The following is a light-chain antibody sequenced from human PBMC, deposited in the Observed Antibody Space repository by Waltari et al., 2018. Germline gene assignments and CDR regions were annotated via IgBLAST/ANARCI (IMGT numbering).Light chain of an antibody. CDR2: GGS. CDR3: VQTIAFPFT. CDR1: QSLLYSNGNTY. Sequence: IVMTQTPLSLPITPGEPASISCRSSQSLLYSNGNTYLHWYLQKPGQSPQLLIYGGSNRASGVPDRFSGSGSGTDFTLKISKVEAEDVGVYYCVQTIAFPFTFGPGTKLDIK. J-gene: IGKJ3*01. V-gene: IGKV2-40*01.